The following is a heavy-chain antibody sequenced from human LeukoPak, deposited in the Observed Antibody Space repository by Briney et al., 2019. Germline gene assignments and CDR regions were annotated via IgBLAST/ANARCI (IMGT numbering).Heavy chain of an antibody. CDR2: TSGSGGST. Sequence: GGSLRLSCAASGFTFSSYAMSWVRQASGKGLEWVSATSGSGGSTYYADSVKGRFTISRDNSKNTLYLQMNSLRAEDTAVYYCAKDSGSGSYYDFDYWGQGTLVTVSS. D-gene: IGHD1-26*01. V-gene: IGHV3-23*01. J-gene: IGHJ4*02. CDR3: AKDSGSGSYYDFDY. CDR1: GFTFSSYA.